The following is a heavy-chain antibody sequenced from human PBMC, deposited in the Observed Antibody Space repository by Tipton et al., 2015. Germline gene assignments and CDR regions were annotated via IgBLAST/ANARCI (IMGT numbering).Heavy chain of an antibody. J-gene: IGHJ4*01. V-gene: IGHV3-23*01. CDR3: ARESRQGYYPNTGYYGY. D-gene: IGHD3-9*01. CDR2: ISGSGAST. Sequence: SLRLSCAASGFIFSSYAMSWARQAPGKGLEWVSGISGSGASTYYVDSVKGRFTISRDNAKNTLFLQMNSLRAEDTAVYYCARESRQGYYPNTGYYGYWGHGTLVTVSS. CDR1: GFIFSSYA.